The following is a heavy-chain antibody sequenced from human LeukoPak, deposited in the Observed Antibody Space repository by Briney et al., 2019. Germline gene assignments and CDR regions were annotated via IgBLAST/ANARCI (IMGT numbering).Heavy chain of an antibody. V-gene: IGHV3-64D*06. CDR2: ISANGGST. J-gene: IGHJ4*02. D-gene: IGHD6-13*01. CDR3: VKDLYKGDSASWYFFHY. Sequence: GGSLRLSCSASGFIISDYAMHSVRPAPGKGLEYVSGISANGGSTYYADSVKGRFTISRDTSKNTLYLQVSSLRAENTAMYYCVKDLYKGDSASWYFFHYWGQGTPVIVSA. CDR1: GFIISDYA.